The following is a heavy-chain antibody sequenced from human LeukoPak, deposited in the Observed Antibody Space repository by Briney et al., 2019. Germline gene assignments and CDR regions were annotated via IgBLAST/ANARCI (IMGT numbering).Heavy chain of an antibody. D-gene: IGHD6-19*01. CDR2: INHSGST. V-gene: IGHV4-34*01. J-gene: IGHJ4*02. CDR3: ARRCGWYPFDY. Sequence: SETLSLTCAVYGGSFSGYYWSWIRQPPGKGLEWIGEINHSGSTNYNPSLKSRVTISVDTSKNQFSLKLSSVTAADTAAYYCARRCGWYPFDYWGQGTLVTVSS. CDR1: GGSFSGYY.